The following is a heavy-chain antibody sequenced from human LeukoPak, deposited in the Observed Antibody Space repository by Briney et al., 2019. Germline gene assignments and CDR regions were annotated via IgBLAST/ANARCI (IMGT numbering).Heavy chain of an antibody. J-gene: IGHJ6*02. CDR2: INRDGSER. V-gene: IGHV3-7*03. CDR1: IFTFNNYA. CDR3: ARRNAMDV. Sequence: GGSLRLSCAASIFTFNNYAMNWVRQAPGKGLEWVANINRDGSERYYVDSVKGRFTISRDDAKSSLYLQMNSLRAEDTAVYYCARRNAMDVWGQGTTVIVFS.